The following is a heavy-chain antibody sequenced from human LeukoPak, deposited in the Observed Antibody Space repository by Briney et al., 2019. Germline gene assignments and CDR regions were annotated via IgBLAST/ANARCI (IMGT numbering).Heavy chain of an antibody. J-gene: IGHJ5*02. CDR3: ARSGAPYLGWFDP. CDR1: GGSISSSSYY. CDR2: IYYSGST. D-gene: IGHD7-27*01. V-gene: IGHV4-39*01. Sequence: PSETLSLTCTVSGGSISSSSYYWGWIRQPPGKGLEWIGSIYYSGSTYYNPSLRSRVTISVDTSKNQFSLKLSSVTAADTAVYYCARSGAPYLGWFDPWGQGTLVTVSS.